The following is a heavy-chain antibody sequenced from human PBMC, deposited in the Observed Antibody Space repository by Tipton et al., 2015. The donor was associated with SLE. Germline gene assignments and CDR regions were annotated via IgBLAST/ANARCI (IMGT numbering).Heavy chain of an antibody. CDR3: AKDLVWDPSRALDY. V-gene: IGHV3-30*18. D-gene: IGHD3-16*01. CDR1: GFTFSDCG. CDR2: ISYDGGSK. J-gene: IGHJ4*02. Sequence: SLRLSCAASGFTFSDCGMNWVRQAPGKGLEWVALISYDGGSKYYADSVKGLFTISRDNSENSVHLQMNSLRADDTALYYCAKDLVWDPSRALDYWGQGILVTVSS.